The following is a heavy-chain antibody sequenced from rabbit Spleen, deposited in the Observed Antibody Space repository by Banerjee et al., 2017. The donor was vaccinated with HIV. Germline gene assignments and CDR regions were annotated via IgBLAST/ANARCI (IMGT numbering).Heavy chain of an antibody. D-gene: IGHD3-1*01. CDR3: AREKSGNHGHDL. Sequence: QSLEESGGDLVKPGASLTLTCTASGIDFSSYYYYMCWVRQAPGKGLEWIGCIATGSGGNTYYASWAKGRFTISKTSSTTMTLQMTSLTAADTATYFCAREKSGNHGHDLWGPGTLVTVS. CDR2: IATGSGGNT. V-gene: IGHV1S40*01. J-gene: IGHJ4*01. CDR1: GIDFSSYYYY.